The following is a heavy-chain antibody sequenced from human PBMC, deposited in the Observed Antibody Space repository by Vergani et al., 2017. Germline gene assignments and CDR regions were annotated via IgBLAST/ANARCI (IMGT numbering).Heavy chain of an antibody. CDR3: ARDLRLLYNRFDP. D-gene: IGHD1-14*01. Sequence: QVPLVESGGGVVQPGRSLRLSCAASGFTFNQYGMDWGRPAPGKGLEWVAVKWYDGNNKQYADSVKGRFTISRDNSKSTMYLQMNSLRDEDTGVDYCARDLRLLYNRFDPWGQGTLVTVSS. J-gene: IGHJ5*02. CDR1: GFTFNQYG. V-gene: IGHV3-33*01. CDR2: KWYDGNNK.